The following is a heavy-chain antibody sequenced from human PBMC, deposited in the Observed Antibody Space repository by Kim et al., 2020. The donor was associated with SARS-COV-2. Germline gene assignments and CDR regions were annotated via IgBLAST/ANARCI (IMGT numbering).Heavy chain of an antibody. CDR2: ISGSGGST. CDR1: GFTFSSYA. D-gene: IGHD2-2*01. V-gene: IGHV3-23*01. Sequence: GGSLRLSCAASGFTFSSYAMSWVRQAPGKGLEWVSAISGSGGSTYYADSVKGRFTISRDNSKNTLYLQMNSLRAEDTAVYYCAKDRGYCSSTSCYYYYYYGMDVWGQGTTVTVSS. CDR3: AKDRGYCSSTSCYYYYYYGMDV. J-gene: IGHJ6*02.